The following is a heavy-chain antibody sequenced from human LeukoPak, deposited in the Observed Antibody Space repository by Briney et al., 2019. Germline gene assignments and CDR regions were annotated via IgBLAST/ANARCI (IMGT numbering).Heavy chain of an antibody. CDR1: GFSFSSYW. Sequence: GGSLRLSCAASGFSFSSYWMHWVRQAPGMGLEWVSSISGRSSSIYYADSVKGRFTVSRDNAKSSLFLQLNSLRAEDTAVYYCASCSGGRCHQAKAFDIWGQGTMVTVSS. J-gene: IGHJ3*02. CDR3: ASCSGGRCHQAKAFDI. V-gene: IGHV3-21*01. D-gene: IGHD2-15*01. CDR2: ISGRSSSI.